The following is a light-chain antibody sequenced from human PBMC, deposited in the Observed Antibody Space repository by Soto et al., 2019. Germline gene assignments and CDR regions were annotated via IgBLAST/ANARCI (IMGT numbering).Light chain of an antibody. Sequence: QSALTQPAAVSGSPGQSISISCTGTITDVGSYNYVSWYQQHPGKAPKVIIYEVSKRPSGVSNRFSGSKSGNTASLTISGLQAEDEADYYCKSYTSGYSLVVFGGGTKLTVL. J-gene: IGLJ2*01. CDR1: ITDVGSYNY. V-gene: IGLV2-14*01. CDR3: KSYTSGYSLVV. CDR2: EVS.